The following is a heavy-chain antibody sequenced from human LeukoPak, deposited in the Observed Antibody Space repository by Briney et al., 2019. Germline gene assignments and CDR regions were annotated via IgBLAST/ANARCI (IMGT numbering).Heavy chain of an antibody. CDR2: ISDDGSSK. V-gene: IGHV3-30-3*01. J-gene: IGHJ4*02. Sequence: GGSLRLSCAASGFTFRNHAIHWVRQAPGKGLEWVAVISDDGSSKYYADSVKGRFIISRDNSKNTLYLQMNSLRAEETAVYFCARGHSGSYWLSDYWGQGTLVIVSS. D-gene: IGHD1-26*01. CDR1: GFTFRNHA. CDR3: ARGHSGSYWLSDY.